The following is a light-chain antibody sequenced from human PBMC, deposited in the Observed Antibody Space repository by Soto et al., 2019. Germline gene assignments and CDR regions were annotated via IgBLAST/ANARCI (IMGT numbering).Light chain of an antibody. CDR3: AAWDDSLNGYV. J-gene: IGLJ1*01. V-gene: IGLV1-44*01. Sequence: QSVLTQPPSASGTPEQRVTISCSGRSSNIGSNTVNWYQQLPGTAPKLLIYSNNQRPSGVPDRFSGSKSGTSASLAISGLQSEDEADYYCAAWDDSLNGYVFGTGTKLTVL. CDR2: SNN. CDR1: SSNIGSNT.